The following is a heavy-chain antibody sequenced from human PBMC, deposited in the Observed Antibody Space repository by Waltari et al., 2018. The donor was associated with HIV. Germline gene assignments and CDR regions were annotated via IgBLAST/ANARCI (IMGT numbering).Heavy chain of an antibody. J-gene: IGHJ6*02. Sequence: EVQLVESGGGLVQPGRSLRLSCAASGFPFEGYAMHWVRQVPGKGLEGVSSISWDSRSMGYGDSVKGRFTISRDNAKNSLYLQMSSLRAEDTAVYYCARDSNKSFYFYGMDVWGQGTTVTVSS. CDR1: GFPFEGYA. CDR3: ARDSNKSFYFYGMDV. V-gene: IGHV3-9*01. CDR2: ISWDSRSM. D-gene: IGHD3-16*02.